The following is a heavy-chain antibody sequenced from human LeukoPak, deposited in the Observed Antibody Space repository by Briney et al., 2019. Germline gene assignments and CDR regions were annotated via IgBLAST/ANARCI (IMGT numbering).Heavy chain of an antibody. Sequence: SETLSLTCTVSGGSISSYYWSWIRQPAGKGLEWIGRIYTSGSTNYNPSLKSRVTMSVDTSKNQFSLKLSSVTAADTAVYYCARERGQRAAAGSEGPVDWFDPWGQGTLVTVSS. CDR3: ARERGQRAAAGSEGPVDWFDP. J-gene: IGHJ5*02. V-gene: IGHV4-4*07. CDR1: GGSISSYY. CDR2: IYTSGST. D-gene: IGHD6-13*01.